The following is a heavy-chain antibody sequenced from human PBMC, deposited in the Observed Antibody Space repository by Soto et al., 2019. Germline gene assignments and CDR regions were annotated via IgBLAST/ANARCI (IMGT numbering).Heavy chain of an antibody. V-gene: IGHV3-15*07. CDR3: TAEYYYDSSGYHDY. CDR2: IKSKTDGGTT. Sequence: PGGSLRLSCAASGFAFSYAWMNWVRQAPGKGLEWVGHIKSKTDGGTTDYAAPVKGRFTISRDDSKNTLYLQMNSLKAEDTAVYYCTAEYYYDSSGYHDYWGQGTLVTVSS. J-gene: IGHJ4*02. D-gene: IGHD3-22*01. CDR1: GFAFSYAW.